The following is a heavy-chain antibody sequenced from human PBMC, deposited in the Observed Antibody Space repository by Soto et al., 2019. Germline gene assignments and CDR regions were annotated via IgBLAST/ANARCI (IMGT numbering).Heavy chain of an antibody. CDR1: GFTFSGSA. D-gene: IGHD3-3*01. J-gene: IGHJ6*03. CDR3: TRRHEFWHPGTGGYYYCYFMDV. CDR2: IRSKANSYAT. V-gene: IGHV3-73*01. Sequence: EVQLVESGGGLVQPGGSLKLSCAASGFTFSGSAMHWVRQASGKGLEWVGRIRSKANSYATAYAASVKGRFTISRDDSKNTAYLQMNSLKTEDTAVYYCTRRHEFWHPGTGGYYYCYFMDVWGKGTTVTVSS.